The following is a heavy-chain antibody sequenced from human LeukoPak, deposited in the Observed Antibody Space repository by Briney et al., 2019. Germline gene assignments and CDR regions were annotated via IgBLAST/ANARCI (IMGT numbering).Heavy chain of an antibody. CDR2: INPNSGGT. D-gene: IGHD3-22*01. CDR3: ARVVGYDSSGYPDY. CDR1: GYTFTGYY. Sequence: ASVKVSCTASGYTFTGYYMHWVRQAPGQGLEWMGWINPNSGGTNYAQKFQGRVTMTRDTSISTAYMELSRLRSDDTAVYYCARVVGYDSSGYPDYWGQGTLVTVSS. V-gene: IGHV1-2*02. J-gene: IGHJ4*02.